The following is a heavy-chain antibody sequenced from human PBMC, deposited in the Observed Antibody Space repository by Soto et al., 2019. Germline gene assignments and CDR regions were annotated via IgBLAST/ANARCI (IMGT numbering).Heavy chain of an antibody. CDR1: GYTFTSYD. CDR3: ARWYGGNSGDS. CDR2: MNPNSGDT. Sequence: QVQLVQSGAEVKKPGASVKVSCKASGYTFTSYDINWVRQATGQGPEWMGWMNPNSGDTHYAQTCQGRDTMTRNTAISTADMELSSLRSEDTAMYYCARWYGGNSGDSWGQGTLVTVSS. D-gene: IGHD2-21*02. V-gene: IGHV1-8*01. J-gene: IGHJ4*02.